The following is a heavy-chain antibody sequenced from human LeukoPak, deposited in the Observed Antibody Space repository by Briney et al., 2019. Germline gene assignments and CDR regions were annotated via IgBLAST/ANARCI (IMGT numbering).Heavy chain of an antibody. V-gene: IGHV3-30*04. Sequence: QPGGSLRLSCVASGIDFNVYEFHWVRQSPGKGLEWVALISDNGLRTEYAESLRGRFTVSRDNSKNTVDLQMNNLRVEDTAVYFCARERRGYGYGTLDPWGQGTLVTVSS. CDR3: ARERRGYGYGTLDP. D-gene: IGHD5-12*01. J-gene: IGHJ5*02. CDR2: ISDNGLRT. CDR1: GIDFNVYE.